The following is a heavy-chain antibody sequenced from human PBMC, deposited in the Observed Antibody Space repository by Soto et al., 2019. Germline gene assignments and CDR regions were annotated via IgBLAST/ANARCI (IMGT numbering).Heavy chain of an antibody. CDR2: ISGSGGSA. Sequence: EVQLLESGGGLVQPGGSLRLSCAASGFTFSSYAMSWVRQAPGKGLDLVSAISGSGGSAYYADSVKGRFTISRDNSENALYLQITSLRAEDTAVYYCAKDFCRYCSSTGGYDAFDIWGQGTMVTVSS. J-gene: IGHJ3*02. V-gene: IGHV3-23*01. D-gene: IGHD2-2*01. CDR3: AKDFCRYCSSTGGYDAFDI. CDR1: GFTFSSYA.